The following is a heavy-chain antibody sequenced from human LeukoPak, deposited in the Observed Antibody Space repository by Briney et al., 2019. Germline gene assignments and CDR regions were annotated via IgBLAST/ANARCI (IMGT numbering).Heavy chain of an antibody. CDR2: IYNSGST. CDR3: AREYRSSWYLNWFDP. D-gene: IGHD6-13*01. Sequence: ESSETLSLTCTVSGYSISSGHYWGWLRQSPGKGLEWIGSIYNSGSTYYNPSLKSRVTISIDTSKNQFSLKLSSVTAAHTAVYYCAREYRSSWYLNWFDPWGQGTLVTVSS. V-gene: IGHV4-38-2*02. J-gene: IGHJ5*02. CDR1: GYSISSGHY.